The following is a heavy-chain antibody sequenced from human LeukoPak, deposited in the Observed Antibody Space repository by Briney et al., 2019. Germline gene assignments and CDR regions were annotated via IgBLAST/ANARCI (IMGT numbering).Heavy chain of an antibody. D-gene: IGHD3-10*01. Sequence: SETLSLTCTVSGGSISSYYWSWIRQPAGKGLEWIGRIYTSGSTNYNPSLKSRVTMSVDTSKNQFSLKLSSVTAADTAVYYCAREGDMVRGVLWYFDYRGQGTLVTVSS. CDR1: GGSISSYY. CDR2: IYTSGST. V-gene: IGHV4-4*07. CDR3: AREGDMVRGVLWYFDY. J-gene: IGHJ4*02.